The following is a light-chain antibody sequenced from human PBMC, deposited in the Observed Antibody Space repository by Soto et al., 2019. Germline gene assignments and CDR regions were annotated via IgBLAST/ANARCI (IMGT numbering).Light chain of an antibody. CDR3: QQSYSTPLT. CDR1: QSISSY. CDR2: AAS. J-gene: IGKJ1*01. V-gene: IGKV1-39*01. Sequence: DIQMTQSPSSLSASVGDRVTITCRASQSISSYLNWYQQKPGKAPKLLIYAASSLQSGVPSRFSGSGSGTDFTLTISSLQPEDFATYYCQQSYSTPLTVGQGTKVDSK.